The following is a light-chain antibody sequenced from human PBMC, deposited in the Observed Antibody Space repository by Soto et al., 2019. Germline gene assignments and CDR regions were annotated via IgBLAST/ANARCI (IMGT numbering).Light chain of an antibody. CDR3: SSYTGGSTYV. CDR1: SSDIGGYKY. J-gene: IGLJ1*01. V-gene: IGLV2-14*01. CDR2: DVS. Sequence: QSALTQPASVSGSPGQSITISCNRTSSDIGGYKYVSWYQQHPGKAPKLMIYDVSNRPSGVSNRFSGSKSGNTATLTISGLLGEDEAEYYCSSYTGGSTYVFGTVTKVT.